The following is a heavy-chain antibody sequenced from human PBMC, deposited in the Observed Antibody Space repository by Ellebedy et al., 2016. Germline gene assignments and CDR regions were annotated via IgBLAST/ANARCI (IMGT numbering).Heavy chain of an antibody. V-gene: IGHV3-30*03. D-gene: IGHD2-15*01. CDR1: GFTFSSYG. Sequence: GGSLRLSXAASGFTFSSYGMHWVRQAPGKGLEWVAVISYDGSNKYYADSVKGRFTISRDNAKNSLYLQMNSLRAEDTAVYYCAREERRYGIVVVVANFDYWGQGTLVTVSS. CDR2: ISYDGSNK. CDR3: AREERRYGIVVVVANFDY. J-gene: IGHJ4*02.